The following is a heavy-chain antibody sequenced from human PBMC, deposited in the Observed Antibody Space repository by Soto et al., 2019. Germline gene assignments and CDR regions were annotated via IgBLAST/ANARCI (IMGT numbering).Heavy chain of an antibody. Sequence: PGGSLRLSCAASGFPFSDYYMTWVRQAPGKGLEWVAYINSRGTNVYLAASLKGRFTISRDNAKSSLFLQMNSLRVEDTAIYYCARARPDIVMVVGETPGYYGMDAWGQGTTVTVSS. CDR3: ARARPDIVMVVGETPGYYGMDA. CDR2: INSRGTNV. J-gene: IGHJ6*02. D-gene: IGHD2-15*01. V-gene: IGHV3-11*01. CDR1: GFPFSDYY.